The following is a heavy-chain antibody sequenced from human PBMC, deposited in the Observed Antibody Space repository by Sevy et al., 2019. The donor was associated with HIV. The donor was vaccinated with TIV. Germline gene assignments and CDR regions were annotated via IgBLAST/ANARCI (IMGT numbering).Heavy chain of an antibody. J-gene: IGHJ5*02. CDR3: ARARIAVAGTPNWFYP. CDR1: GFTFSSYA. Sequence: GGSLRLSCAASGFTFSSYAMHWVRQAPGKGLEWVAVISYDGSNKYYAHSVKGRFTISRDNSKNTLYLQMNSLRPEDTAVYYCARARIAVAGTPNWFYPWGQGTLVTVSS. CDR2: ISYDGSNK. V-gene: IGHV3-30-3*01. D-gene: IGHD6-19*01.